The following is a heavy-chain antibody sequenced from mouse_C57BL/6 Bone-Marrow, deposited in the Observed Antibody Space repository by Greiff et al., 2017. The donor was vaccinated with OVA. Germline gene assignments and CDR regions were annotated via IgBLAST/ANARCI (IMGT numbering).Heavy chain of an antibody. CDR1: GYTFTSYW. V-gene: IGHV1-64*01. J-gene: IGHJ1*03. Sequence: VKLQQPGAELVKPGASVKLSCKASGYTFTSYWMHWVKQRPGQGLEWIGMIHPNSGSTNYNEKFKSKATLTVDKSSSTAYMQLSSLTSEDSAVYYCARGYYGSSYWYFDVWGTGTTVTVSS. CDR3: ARGYYGSSYWYFDV. D-gene: IGHD1-1*01. CDR2: IHPNSGST.